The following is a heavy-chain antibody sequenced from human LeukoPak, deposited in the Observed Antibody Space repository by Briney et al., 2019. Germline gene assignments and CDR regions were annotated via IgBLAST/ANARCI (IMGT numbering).Heavy chain of an antibody. D-gene: IGHD5-18*01. CDR2: ISGSGGST. J-gene: IGHJ4*02. Sequence: GGSLRLSCAASGFTFSSYAMSWVRQAPGKGLEWVSAISGSGGSTYYADSVKGRFTISRDNSKNTLYLQMNSLRAEDTAVYYCAKVSGYSYGITAPLDYWGQGTLVTVSS. CDR1: GFTFSSYA. CDR3: AKVSGYSYGITAPLDY. V-gene: IGHV3-23*01.